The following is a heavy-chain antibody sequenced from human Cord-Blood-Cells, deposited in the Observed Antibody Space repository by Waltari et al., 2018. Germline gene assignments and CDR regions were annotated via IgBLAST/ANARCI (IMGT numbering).Heavy chain of an antibody. CDR2: SNYNTGNL. Sequence: QVQLVHSGSEVKKPGASVKVSCKASGYPFTSYAMHWVLQAPGQGLEGMGWSNYNTGNLTYAQVLTGRFVFSLDTSVSTAYLQISSLKAEDTAVYYCARDGYSSSYSVYWGQGTLVTVSS. J-gene: IGHJ4*02. D-gene: IGHD6-6*01. V-gene: IGHV7-4-1*02. CDR1: GYPFTSYA. CDR3: ARDGYSSSYSVY.